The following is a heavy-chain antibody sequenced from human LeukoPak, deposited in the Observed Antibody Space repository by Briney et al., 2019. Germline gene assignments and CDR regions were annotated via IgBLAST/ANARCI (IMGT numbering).Heavy chain of an antibody. Sequence: PSEALSLTCTVSGGSISSGGYYWSWIRQPAGKGLEWIGRIYTSGSTNYNPSLKSRVTMSVDTSKNQFSLQLSSVTAADTAVYYCARASCGGGTCYDSRGWFDPWGQGTLVTVSS. CDR2: IYTSGST. CDR3: ARASCGGGTCYDSRGWFDP. CDR1: GGSISSGGYY. D-gene: IGHD2-15*01. J-gene: IGHJ5*02. V-gene: IGHV4-61*02.